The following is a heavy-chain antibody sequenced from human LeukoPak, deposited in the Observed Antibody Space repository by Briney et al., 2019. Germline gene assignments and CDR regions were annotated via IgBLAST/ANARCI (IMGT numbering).Heavy chain of an antibody. Sequence: GGSLRLSCAASGFTFSSYWMSWVRQAPGKGLEWVANIKQDGSGKYYVDSVKGRFTISRDNAKNSLYLQMNSLRAEDTAVYYCAELGITMIGGVWGKGTTVTISS. D-gene: IGHD3-10*02. CDR1: GFTFSSYW. V-gene: IGHV3-7*01. CDR2: IKQDGSGK. CDR3: AELGITMIGGV. J-gene: IGHJ6*04.